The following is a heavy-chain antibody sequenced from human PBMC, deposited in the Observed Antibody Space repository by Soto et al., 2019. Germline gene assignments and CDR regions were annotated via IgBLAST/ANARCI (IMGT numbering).Heavy chain of an antibody. D-gene: IGHD3-16*01. J-gene: IGHJ5*02. CDR1: GGSFSGYY. V-gene: IGHV4-34*01. CDR2: INHSGST. Sequence: SETLSLTCAVYGGSFSGYYWSWIRQPPGKGLEWIGEINHSGSTIYNPSLESRVTISVDTSKNQFSLKLSSVTAADTAVYYCARALFGRSTWFDPWGQGTLVTVSS. CDR3: ARALFGRSTWFDP.